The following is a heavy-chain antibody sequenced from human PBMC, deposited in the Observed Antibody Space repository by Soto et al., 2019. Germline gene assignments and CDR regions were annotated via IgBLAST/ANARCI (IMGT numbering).Heavy chain of an antibody. D-gene: IGHD3-3*01. CDR1: GFTFSSYG. J-gene: IGHJ4*02. V-gene: IGHV3-30*18. CDR3: AKDAGRGFLEWLFDY. Sequence: GGSLRLSCAASGFTFSSYGMHWVRQAPGKGLEWVAVISYDGSNKYYADSVKGRFTISRDNSKNTLYLQMNSLRAEDTAVYYCAKDAGRGFLEWLFDYWCQGTLVTVSS. CDR2: ISYDGSNK.